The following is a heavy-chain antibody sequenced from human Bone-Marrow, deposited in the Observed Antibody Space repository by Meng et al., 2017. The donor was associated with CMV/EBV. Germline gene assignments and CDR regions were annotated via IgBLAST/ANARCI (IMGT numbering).Heavy chain of an antibody. J-gene: IGHJ1*01. CDR2: ISGSGGST. CDR1: GFTFSSYA. V-gene: IGHV3-23*01. Sequence: GESLKISCAASGFTFSSYAMSWVRQAPGKGLEWVSAISGSGGSTYYADSVKGRFTISRDNTKNSLFLQMNSLRAEDTAVYYCATMVSSERYSQWYFHHWGQGTLVTVSS. CDR3: ATMVSSERYSQWYFHH. D-gene: IGHD3-10*01.